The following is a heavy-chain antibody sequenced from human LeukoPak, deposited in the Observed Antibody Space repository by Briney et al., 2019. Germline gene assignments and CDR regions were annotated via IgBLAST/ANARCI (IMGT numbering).Heavy chain of an antibody. J-gene: IGHJ4*02. Sequence: ASVKVSCKASGYSFTGYHIHWVRQAPGQGLEWMGWVNPKSGDTDYAQKFKDRVTMTRDTSIATAYMELTRLTSDDTAVYYCARVQGYCSDGRCLFWGQGTLVTVSS. D-gene: IGHD2-15*01. CDR2: VNPKSGDT. V-gene: IGHV1-2*02. CDR1: GYSFTGYH. CDR3: ARVQGYCSDGRCLF.